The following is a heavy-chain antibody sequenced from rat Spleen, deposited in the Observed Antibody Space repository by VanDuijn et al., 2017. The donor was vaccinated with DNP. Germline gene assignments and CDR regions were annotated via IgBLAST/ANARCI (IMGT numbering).Heavy chain of an antibody. D-gene: IGHD1-9*01. J-gene: IGHJ3*01. CDR2: ISYDGGST. CDR3: AKVRTTGIPGFAY. V-gene: IGHV5-58*01. CDR1: GFTFSSYW. Sequence: EVQLVETGGGLVQPGRSLKLSCVASGFTFSSYWMYWIRQAPGKGLEWVASISYDGGSTYYRDSVKGRFTISRDNAKSSLYLQMDSLRSEDTATYYCAKVRTTGIPGFAYWGQGTLVTVSS.